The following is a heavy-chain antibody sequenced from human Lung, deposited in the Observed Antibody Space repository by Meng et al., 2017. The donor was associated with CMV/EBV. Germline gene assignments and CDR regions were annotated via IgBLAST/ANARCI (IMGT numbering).Heavy chain of an antibody. Sequence: SCVASGFTVSQNYMTWVRQAPGKGLEWVSFIYSGGSTHYADSVKGRFTLSRDSSKNTLYLQMNSLRVEDTAVYYCARVAGGGNSPFDYWGQGTLVTVSS. V-gene: IGHV3-53*01. J-gene: IGHJ4*02. D-gene: IGHD4-23*01. CDR1: GFTVSQNY. CDR3: ARVAGGGNSPFDY. CDR2: IYSGGST.